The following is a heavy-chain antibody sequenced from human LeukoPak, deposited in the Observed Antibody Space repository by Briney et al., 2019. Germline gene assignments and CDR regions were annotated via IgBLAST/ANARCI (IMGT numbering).Heavy chain of an antibody. D-gene: IGHD6-19*01. J-gene: IGHJ3*02. CDR2: IHYRGST. CDR1: GGSISSYY. V-gene: IGHV4-59*01. Sequence: PSETLSLTCTVSGGSISSYYWSWIRQSPGEGLEWIGYIHYRGSTNYNPSLKSRVTISVDTSKNQFSLKLSSLTAADTAVYYCARDLSVWDASDIWGQGTVVTVSS. CDR3: ARDLSVWDASDI.